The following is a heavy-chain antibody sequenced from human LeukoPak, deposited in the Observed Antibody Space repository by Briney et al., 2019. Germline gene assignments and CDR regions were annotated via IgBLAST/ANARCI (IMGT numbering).Heavy chain of an antibody. D-gene: IGHD3-10*01. CDR2: INYSGST. V-gene: IGHV4-30-4*01. Sequence: SETLSLTCTVSGVSITGGDYYWSWIRQPPGKGLEWIGYINYSGSTYYNPSLKTRVTISVDTSKNQFSLKLSSVTAADTAVYYCARYYYGSDYYFDYWGQGTLVAVSS. J-gene: IGHJ4*02. CDR1: GVSITGGDYY. CDR3: ARYYYGSDYYFDY.